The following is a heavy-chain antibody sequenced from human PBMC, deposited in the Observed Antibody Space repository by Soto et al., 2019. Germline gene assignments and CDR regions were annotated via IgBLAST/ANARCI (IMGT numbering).Heavy chain of an antibody. CDR2: IVPIFNTS. CDR1: GGTFNNYA. D-gene: IGHD6-13*01. J-gene: IGHJ4*02. Sequence: QVQLVQSGAEVKKPGSSVKVSCKASGGTFNNYAISWVRQAPGQGLEWMGGIVPIFNTSHFAEKFQGRLTLTADKSTSTAFMELIGLRSDDTAVYFCATRQQLATCELWGQGTLVSVSS. CDR3: ATRQQLATCEL. V-gene: IGHV1-69*06.